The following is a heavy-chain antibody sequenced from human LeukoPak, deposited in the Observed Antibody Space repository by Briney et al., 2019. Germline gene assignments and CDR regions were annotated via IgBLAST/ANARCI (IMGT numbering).Heavy chain of an antibody. J-gene: IGHJ4*02. Sequence: GSLRLSCGASGFTFSSYDMTWVRQAPGKGLEWIGEINHSGSTNYNPSLESRVTISVDKSKNQFFLKLTSVTAADTAVYYCAKMGDGDDYHDSSGYYGDYWGQGTLVTVSS. CDR3: AKMGDGDDYHDSSGYYGDY. D-gene: IGHD3-22*01. CDR2: INHSGST. V-gene: IGHV4-34*08. CDR1: GFTFSSYD.